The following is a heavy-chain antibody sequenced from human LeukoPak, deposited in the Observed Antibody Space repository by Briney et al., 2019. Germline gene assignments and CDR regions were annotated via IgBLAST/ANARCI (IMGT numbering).Heavy chain of an antibody. V-gene: IGHV3-15*05. CDR2: IKSRGSGGTT. CDR1: GFKFIDAW. Sequence: GGSLRLSCAASGFKFIDAWMSWVRQAPGQGLEWVGRIKSRGSGGTTEYAAPVRGRFIILRDDSQNTVFLQMNSLEPEDTAVYFCACVKADKGFSYFFMDVWGKGTTVIVAS. CDR3: ACVKADKGFSYFFMDV. D-gene: IGHD3-10*01. J-gene: IGHJ6*03.